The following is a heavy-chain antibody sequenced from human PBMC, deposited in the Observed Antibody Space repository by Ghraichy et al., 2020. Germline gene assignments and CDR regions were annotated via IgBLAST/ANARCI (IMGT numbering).Heavy chain of an antibody. J-gene: IGHJ6*02. D-gene: IGHD2-2*01. CDR1: GFTFSRHW. CDR3: ARESGTSGAHVVMDV. Sequence: GGSLRLPCAASGFTFSRHWMQWVRQVPGKGLVCLTCISPGGGSTLYADSVKGRFTISRDNPKNTVNLQMNSLRAEDTAVYYCARESGTSGAHVVMDVWGQGTTLTVSS. CDR2: ISPGGGST. V-gene: IGHV3-74*03.